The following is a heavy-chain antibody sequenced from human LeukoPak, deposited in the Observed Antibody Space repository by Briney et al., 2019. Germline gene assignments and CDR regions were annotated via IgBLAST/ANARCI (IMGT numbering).Heavy chain of an antibody. J-gene: IGHJ4*02. Sequence: SETLSLTCTVSGGSISSGSSYWSWIRQPAGKGLEWIGRIYTSGYTNYNPSLKSRVTMSVDTSKNQFSLKLSSVTAADTAVYYCARDRYYYDSSARYFDYWGQGTLVTVSS. CDR2: IYTSGYT. V-gene: IGHV4-61*02. CDR1: GGSISSGSSY. CDR3: ARDRYYYDSSARYFDY. D-gene: IGHD3-22*01.